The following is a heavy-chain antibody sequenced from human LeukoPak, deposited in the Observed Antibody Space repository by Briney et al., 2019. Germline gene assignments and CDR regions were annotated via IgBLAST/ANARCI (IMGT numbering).Heavy chain of an antibody. Sequence: GGSLRLSCAASGFSFNSYSMNWVRQAPGKGLEWISYISSTSTTIYYKDSVKGRFTISRDNAKNSLYLQMNSLRAEDTAVYYCAASTILDAFDIWGQGTMVAVSS. CDR3: AASTILDAFDI. CDR1: GFSFNSYS. V-gene: IGHV3-48*01. CDR2: ISSTSTTI. J-gene: IGHJ3*02. D-gene: IGHD2-2*01.